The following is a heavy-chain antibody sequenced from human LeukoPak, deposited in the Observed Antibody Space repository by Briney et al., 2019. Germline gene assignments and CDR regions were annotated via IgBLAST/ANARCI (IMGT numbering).Heavy chain of an antibody. V-gene: IGHV5-51*01. D-gene: IGHD4-11*01. Sequence: GESLKISCKGSGYRFTSYWIGWVRQMPGKGLEWMAIIYPGDSDTRYGPSFRGQVTISADKSINTAFLEWHYMKASDTGMYYCARLGPEGAYREIDSWGQGTLVTVSS. CDR3: ARLGPEGAYREIDS. J-gene: IGHJ4*02. CDR2: IYPGDSDT. CDR1: GYRFTSYW.